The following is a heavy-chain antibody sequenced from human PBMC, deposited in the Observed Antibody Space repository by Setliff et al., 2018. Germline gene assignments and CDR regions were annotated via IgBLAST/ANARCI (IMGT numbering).Heavy chain of an antibody. D-gene: IGHD3-22*01. CDR2: ISGSGDST. Sequence: GGSLRLSCAASGFTFSSYAMTWVRQAPGKGLEWVSAISGSGDSTYYADSVKGRFTISRDNSKNTLYLQLNSLRAEDTAVYYCARESGYYESSGYYRPVDAFDIWGQGTMVTVSS. CDR3: ARESGYYESSGYYRPVDAFDI. V-gene: IGHV3-23*01. J-gene: IGHJ3*02. CDR1: GFTFSSYA.